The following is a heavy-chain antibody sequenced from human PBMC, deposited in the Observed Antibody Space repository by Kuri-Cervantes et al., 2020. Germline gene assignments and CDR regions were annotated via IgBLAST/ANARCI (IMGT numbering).Heavy chain of an antibody. CDR1: GYSISSGYW. V-gene: IGHV4-38-2*02. CDR3: ARDSYGFDAFDI. CDR2: IYNNGMT. D-gene: IGHD4-17*01. J-gene: IGHJ3*02. Sequence: GSLRLSCGVSGYSISSGYWWGWIRQPPGKGPEWIGTIYNNGMTFYNPSLKSRVTISVDKSKNQFSLKLTSVAAADTAVYYCARDSYGFDAFDIWGQGTMVTVSS.